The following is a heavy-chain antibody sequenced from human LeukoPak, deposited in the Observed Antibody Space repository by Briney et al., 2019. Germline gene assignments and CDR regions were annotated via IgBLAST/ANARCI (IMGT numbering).Heavy chain of an antibody. V-gene: IGHV3-7*03. Sequence: GGSLRLSCAMSGFTFSSYWMSWVRQAPGKGLEWVANIKQDGSEKYYVDSVKGRFTISRDNAKNSLYLQMNSLRAEDTAVYYCAREGSPNLYCSSTSCSTYYFDYWGQGTLVTVSS. CDR1: GFTFSSYW. D-gene: IGHD2-2*02. CDR2: IKQDGSEK. CDR3: AREGSPNLYCSSTSCSTYYFDY. J-gene: IGHJ4*02.